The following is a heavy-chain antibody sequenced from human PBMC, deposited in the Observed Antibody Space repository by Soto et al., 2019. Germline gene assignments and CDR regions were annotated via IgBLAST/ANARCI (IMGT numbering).Heavy chain of an antibody. CDR1: GFPFRGFW. V-gene: IGHV3-7*05. J-gene: IGHJ4*02. CDR3: ARSHQRADDY. CDR2: IDQGGSEK. Sequence: EVQLLESGGGLVQPGGSLRLSCITSGFPFRGFWMSWVRQARGQGLEWLANIDQGGSEKYYAGSVRGRFTISRDNAKNSLFLQMGSLRAEDSAVYFCARSHQRADDYWGQGTLVTVSS. D-gene: IGHD1-1*01.